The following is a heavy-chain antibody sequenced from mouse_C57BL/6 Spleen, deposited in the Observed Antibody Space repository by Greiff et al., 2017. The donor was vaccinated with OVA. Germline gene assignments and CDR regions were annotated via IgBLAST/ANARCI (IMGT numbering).Heavy chain of an antibody. D-gene: IGHD1-1*01. V-gene: IGHV1-80*01. Sequence: VKLMESGAELVKPGASVKISCKASGYAFSSYWMNWVKQRPGKGLEWIGQIYPGDGDTNYNGKFKGKATLTADKSSSTAYMQLSSLTSEDSAVYFCARETTVPHFDYWGQGTTLTVSS. CDR3: ARETTVPHFDY. CDR1: GYAFSSYW. J-gene: IGHJ2*01. CDR2: IYPGDGDT.